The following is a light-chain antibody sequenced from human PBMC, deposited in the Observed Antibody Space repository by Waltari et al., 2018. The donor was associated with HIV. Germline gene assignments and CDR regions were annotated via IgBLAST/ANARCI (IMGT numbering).Light chain of an antibody. CDR1: ALSKQY. J-gene: IGLJ3*02. CDR2: KDS. CDR3: QSTDTSGTYWV. Sequence: SYELTQPPSVSVSPGQTARITCSGDALSKQYAYWYQQKPGQAPVLIIYKDSERPSGYPDRFSGSSSGTTVTLTISGVQAEDEADYYCQSTDTSGTYWVFGGGTKLTVL. V-gene: IGLV3-25*03.